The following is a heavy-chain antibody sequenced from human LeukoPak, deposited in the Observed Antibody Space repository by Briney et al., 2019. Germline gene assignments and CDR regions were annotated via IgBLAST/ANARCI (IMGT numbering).Heavy chain of an antibody. Sequence: SETLSLTCTVSGGSISSSSYYWGWIRQPPGKGLEWIGSIYYSGSTYYNPSLKSRVTISVDTSKNQFSLKVSSVTAADTAVYYCARGSDTAAGLYWGQGTLVTVSS. CDR1: GGSISSSSYY. V-gene: IGHV4-39*01. CDR3: ARGSDTAAGLY. J-gene: IGHJ4*02. CDR2: IYYSGST. D-gene: IGHD6-13*01.